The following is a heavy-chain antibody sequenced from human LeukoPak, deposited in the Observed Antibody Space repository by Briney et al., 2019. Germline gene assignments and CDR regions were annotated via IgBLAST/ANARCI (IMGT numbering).Heavy chain of an antibody. V-gene: IGHV1-2*02. CDR1: GYTFTGYY. CDR3: ARLIAAAGRVRDY. CDR2: INPNSGGT. D-gene: IGHD6-13*01. Sequence: ASVKVSCKASGYTFTGYYMHWVRQAPGQALEWMGWINPNSGGTNYAQKFQGRVTMTRDTSISTAYMELSRLRSDDTAVYYCARLIAAAGRVRDYWGQGTLVTVSS. J-gene: IGHJ4*02.